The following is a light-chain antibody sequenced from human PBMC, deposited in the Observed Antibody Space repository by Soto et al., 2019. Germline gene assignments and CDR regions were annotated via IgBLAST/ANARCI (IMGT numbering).Light chain of an antibody. CDR3: QKYNSAPWT. J-gene: IGKJ1*01. CDR2: AAS. CDR1: QGISNF. Sequence: DIQMTQSPSSLSASVGDRVTITCRASQGISNFLAWHQQKPGKVPKLLIYAASTLQSGVPSRFSGSGSGTDFTLTIASLQPEDVATYYCQKYNSAPWTLGQGTKVEIK. V-gene: IGKV1-27*01.